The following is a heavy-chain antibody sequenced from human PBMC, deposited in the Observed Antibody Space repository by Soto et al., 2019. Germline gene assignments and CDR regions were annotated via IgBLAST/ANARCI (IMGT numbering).Heavy chain of an antibody. V-gene: IGHV3-7*01. Sequence: LRLSCAASGFTFSTYWMNWVRQAPGKGLEWVANIKQDGSEKYYVDSVKGRFAISRDNAKDSLFLQMNNLRAEDTAVYYCVRDWSTFWGMDVWGQGXTVTVYS. CDR2: IKQDGSEK. CDR1: GFTFSTYW. J-gene: IGHJ6*02. CDR3: VRDWSTFWGMDV.